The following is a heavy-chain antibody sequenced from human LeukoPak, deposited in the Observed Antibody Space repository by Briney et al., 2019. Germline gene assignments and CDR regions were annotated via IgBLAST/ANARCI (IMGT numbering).Heavy chain of an antibody. V-gene: IGHV4-59*06. CDR3: ARETRSYGDYIWFDP. CDR1: GGSISSYY. J-gene: IGHJ5*02. Sequence: KPSETLSLTCTVSGGSISSYYWSWIRQHPGKGLEWIGYIYYSGSTYYNPSLKSRVTISVDTSKNQFSLKLSSVTAADTAVYYCARETRSYGDYIWFDPWGQGTLVTVSS. CDR2: IYYSGST. D-gene: IGHD4-17*01.